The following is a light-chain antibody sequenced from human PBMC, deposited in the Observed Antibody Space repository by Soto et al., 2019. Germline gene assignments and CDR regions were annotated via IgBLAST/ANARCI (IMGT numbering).Light chain of an antibody. CDR2: KAS. CDR3: QRYNSYWT. J-gene: IGKJ1*01. V-gene: IGKV1-5*03. CDR1: QSISSW. Sequence: DILMTQSPSTLSASVGDRVTITCRASQSISSWLAWYQQKPGKAPKLLIYKASSLESGVPSRFSGSGSGTEFTLPISSLQPDDFATYYCQRYNSYWTFGQGTKVEIK.